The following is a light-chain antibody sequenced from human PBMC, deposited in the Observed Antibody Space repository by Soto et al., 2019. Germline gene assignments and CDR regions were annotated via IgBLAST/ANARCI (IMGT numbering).Light chain of an antibody. CDR3: SSYAGTYTLGV. CDR1: SSDVGGYNY. J-gene: IGLJ2*01. CDR2: DVS. Sequence: QSVLTQPRSVSGSPGQSVTISCTGTSSDVGGYNYVSWYQQHPGKAPKLMIYDVSQRPSGVTDRFSGSKSGNTASLTISGLQAEDEADYYCSSYAGTYTLGVFGGGTKLTVL. V-gene: IGLV2-11*01.